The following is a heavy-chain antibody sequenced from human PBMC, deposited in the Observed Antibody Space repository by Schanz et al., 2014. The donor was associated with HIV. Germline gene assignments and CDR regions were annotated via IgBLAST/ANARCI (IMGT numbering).Heavy chain of an antibody. D-gene: IGHD6-19*01. J-gene: IGHJ6*02. CDR2: FNVMLSKI. CDR1: GYTFTDAY. Sequence: QVQLVQSGAEVKKPGASVKVSCKASGYTFTDAYIHWVRQAPGQGLEWIGHFNVMLSKINSAQKFQGRVSMTADPSTNTAYMEMRGLRFEDTAVYYCASGRRSGIGWRMDAWGQGTTVSVSS. V-gene: IGHV1-2*06. CDR3: ASGRRSGIGWRMDA.